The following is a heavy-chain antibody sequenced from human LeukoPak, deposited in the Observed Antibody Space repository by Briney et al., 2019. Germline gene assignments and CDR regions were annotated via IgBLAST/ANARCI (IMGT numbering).Heavy chain of an antibody. Sequence: SETLSLTCTVSGGSISSFYWSWIRQPPGKGLEWIGYIYYSGSTNYNPSLKGRVAISVDTSKNQFSLKLSSVTAADTAVYYCARGYFYDGSGYPPHFDYWGQGTLVTVSS. V-gene: IGHV4-59*08. CDR1: GGSISSFY. CDR2: IYYSGST. CDR3: ARGYFYDGSGYPPHFDY. J-gene: IGHJ4*02. D-gene: IGHD3-22*01.